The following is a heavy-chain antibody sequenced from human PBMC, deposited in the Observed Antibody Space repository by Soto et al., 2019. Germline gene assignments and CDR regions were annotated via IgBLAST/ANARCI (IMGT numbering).Heavy chain of an antibody. V-gene: IGHV4-31*03. CDR1: GGSISSGGEY. J-gene: IGHJ6*02. D-gene: IGHD2-15*01. CDR3: ARATPYYYDGMDV. Sequence: QVQLQESGPGLVKPSQTLSLTCTVSGGSISSGGEYWSWLRQHPGKGLEWIGYIYYSGSTYYNPSLKSRVTLSVDTSKNHLSLKLSSVSAADTAVYYCARATPYYYDGMDVWGQGTTVTVSS. CDR2: IYYSGST.